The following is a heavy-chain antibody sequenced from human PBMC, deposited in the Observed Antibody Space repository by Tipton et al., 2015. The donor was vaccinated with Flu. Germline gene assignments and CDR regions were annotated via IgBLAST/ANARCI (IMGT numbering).Heavy chain of an antibody. CDR2: MHHSGNT. D-gene: IGHD3-10*01. V-gene: IGHV4-38-2*01. J-gene: IGHJ4*01. CDR3: ATLVVVWFGEIGSEEGYLDN. CDR1: GYSISSGYY. Sequence: TLSLTCAVSGYSISSGYYWGWIRQSPRKGLEYLGSMHHSGNTHYNPSLKSRVTISLDTSNNQLSLRLTSVTAADTAVYYCATLVVVWFGEIGSEEGYLDNWGHGTLVTVSS.